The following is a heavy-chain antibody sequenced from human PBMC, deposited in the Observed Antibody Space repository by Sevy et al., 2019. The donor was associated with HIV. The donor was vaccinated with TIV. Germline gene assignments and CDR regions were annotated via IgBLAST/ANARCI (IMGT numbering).Heavy chain of an antibody. V-gene: IGHV3-48*03. D-gene: IGHD4-17*01. CDR3: ARVFYGGKRDDAFDN. CDR1: GFTFSSHE. Sequence: GGSLRLSCAASGFTFSSHEMNWVRQAPGKGLEWVSYITSSGSTMYYADSVKGRFTISRDNAKNSLYLQMNSLRAEDTAIYYCARVFYGGKRDDAFDNWGQGTMVTVSS. CDR2: ITSSGSTM. J-gene: IGHJ3*02.